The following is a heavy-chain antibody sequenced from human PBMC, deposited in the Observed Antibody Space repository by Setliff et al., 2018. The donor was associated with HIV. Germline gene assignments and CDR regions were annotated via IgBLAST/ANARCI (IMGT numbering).Heavy chain of an antibody. CDR3: AKRGGYYDTRPTFDY. D-gene: IGHD3-22*01. Sequence: GGSLRLSCAASGFTFRSYAMTWVRQAPGKGLEWVSSIGGSGGSTYYADSVKGRFTISRDNSKNTLFLQMNSLRAEDTAVYYCAKRGGYYDTRPTFDYWGQGTLVTVSS. J-gene: IGHJ4*02. V-gene: IGHV3-23*01. CDR2: IGGSGGST. CDR1: GFTFRSYA.